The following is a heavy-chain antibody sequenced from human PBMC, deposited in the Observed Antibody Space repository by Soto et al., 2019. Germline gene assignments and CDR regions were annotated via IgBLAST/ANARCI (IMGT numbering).Heavy chain of an antibody. V-gene: IGHV1-3*01. CDR1: GYTFTSYD. Sequence: GASVKVSCKASGYTFTSYDMHWVRQAPGQRLEWMGWINAGNGNTKYSQKFQGRVTINPDTSKNQFSLQLNSVTPEDTAVYYCARAGDSSSWFPVNWCDPWGQGTLVTVSS. D-gene: IGHD6-13*01. J-gene: IGHJ5*01. CDR2: INAGNGNT. CDR3: ARAGDSSSWFPVNWCDP.